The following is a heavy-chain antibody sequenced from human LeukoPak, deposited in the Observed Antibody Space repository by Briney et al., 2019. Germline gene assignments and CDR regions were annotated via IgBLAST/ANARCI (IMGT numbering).Heavy chain of an antibody. D-gene: IGHD4-17*01. J-gene: IGHJ4*02. Sequence: GGSLRLSCAASRFTFSSYWMSWVRQAPGKGLEWVANIKQDGSEKYYVGSVKGRFTISRDNAKNSLYLQMNSLRAEDTAVYYCAREVYGDRYDYWGQGTLVTVSS. CDR2: IKQDGSEK. CDR3: AREVYGDRYDY. CDR1: RFTFSSYW. V-gene: IGHV3-7*01.